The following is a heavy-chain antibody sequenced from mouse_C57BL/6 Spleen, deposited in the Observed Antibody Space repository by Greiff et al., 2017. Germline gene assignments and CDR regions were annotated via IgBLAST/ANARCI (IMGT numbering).Heavy chain of an antibody. D-gene: IGHD1-1*01. CDR1: GYTFTSYG. CDR2: IYPRSGNT. V-gene: IGHV1-81*01. Sequence: QVHVKQSGAELARPGASVKLSCKASGYTFTSYGISWVKQRTGQGLEWIGEIYPRSGNTYYNEKFKGKATLTADKSSSTAYMELRSLTSEDSAVYFCARMDTTVGDYAMDYWGKGTSVTVSS. J-gene: IGHJ4*01. CDR3: ARMDTTVGDYAMDY.